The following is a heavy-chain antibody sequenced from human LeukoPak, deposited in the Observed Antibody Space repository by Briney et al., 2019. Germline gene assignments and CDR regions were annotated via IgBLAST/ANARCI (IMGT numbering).Heavy chain of an antibody. D-gene: IGHD4-17*01. Sequence: SETLSLTCAVSGGSISSGGYSWSWIRQPPGKGLEWIGYIYHSGSTYYNPSLKSRVTISVDRSKNQFSLKLSSVTAADTAVYYCARGYGEGDFDYWGQGTLVTVSS. J-gene: IGHJ4*02. CDR2: IYHSGST. V-gene: IGHV4-30-2*01. CDR3: ARGYGEGDFDY. CDR1: GGSISSGGYS.